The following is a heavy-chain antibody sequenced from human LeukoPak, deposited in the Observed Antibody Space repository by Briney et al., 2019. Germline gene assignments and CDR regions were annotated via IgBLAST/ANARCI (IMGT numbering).Heavy chain of an antibody. J-gene: IGHJ3*02. V-gene: IGHV4-59*08. CDR3: ARHGVRGWYEAFDI. CDR2: IYYSGST. CDR1: GDSISSYY. D-gene: IGHD6-19*01. Sequence: SETLSLTCTVSGDSISSYYWSWIRQPPGKGLEWIGSIYYSGSTNYNPSLESRVTISVDTSKNQFSLKVSFVTAADTGVYYRARHGVRGWYEAFDIWGQGTMVTVSS.